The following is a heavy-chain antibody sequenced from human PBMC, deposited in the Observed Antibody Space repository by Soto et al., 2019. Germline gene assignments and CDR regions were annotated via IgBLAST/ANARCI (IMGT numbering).Heavy chain of an antibody. V-gene: IGHV6-1*01. D-gene: IGHD3-16*01. J-gene: IGHJ6*02. CDR3: AGVVWFRGLDV. CDR1: GDNVARNIAA. CDR2: TYYRSRWEN. Sequence: SETLSLTWDISGDNVARNIAAWRWIRQSPSRGLEWLGRTYYRSRWENDYALSVKSRITISPDTSKNQFSLHLYSVTPEDTAVYYCAGVVWFRGLDVWGQGTPVTVSS.